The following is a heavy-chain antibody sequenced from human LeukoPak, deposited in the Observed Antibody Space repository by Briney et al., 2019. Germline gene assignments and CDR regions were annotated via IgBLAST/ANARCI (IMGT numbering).Heavy chain of an antibody. J-gene: IGHJ4*02. CDR1: GYTFTNYG. CDR2: INTRSGDA. V-gene: IGHV1-18*01. CDR3: ARDTDFSIDY. Sequence: ASVKVSCKASGYTFTNYGIAWVRQAPGQGLEWMGWINTRSGDAQLTHSLQARVTMTTDTSTSTAFMELGSLGSDDTAVYYCARDTDFSIDYWGQGSLVTVSS. D-gene: IGHD2/OR15-2a*01.